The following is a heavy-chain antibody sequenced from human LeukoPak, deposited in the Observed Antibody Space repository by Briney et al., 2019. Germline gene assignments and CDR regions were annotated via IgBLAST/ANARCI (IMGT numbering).Heavy chain of an antibody. V-gene: IGHV4-59*01. CDR1: GFTFSDYA. J-gene: IGHJ4*02. CDR2: VHYTGTT. D-gene: IGHD2/OR15-2a*01. CDR3: ASFLAHRSNDF. Sequence: GSLRLSCAASGFTFSDYAMTWIRQPPGKGLEWIGYVHYTGTTNYNASLKSRVTISLDTSKNQFSLKLNSVTAADTAVYYCASFLAHRSNDFWGQGTLVTVSS.